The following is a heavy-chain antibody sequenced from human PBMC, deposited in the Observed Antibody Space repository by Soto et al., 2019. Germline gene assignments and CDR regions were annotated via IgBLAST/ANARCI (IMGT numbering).Heavy chain of an antibody. CDR1: GGTFSSYA. CDR3: ARDFSGYCSGGSCQGPHPPYAFDI. CDR2: IIPIFGTA. V-gene: IGHV1-69*13. J-gene: IGHJ3*02. D-gene: IGHD2-15*01. Sequence: SVKVSCKASGGTFSSYAISWVRQAPGQGLEWMGGIIPIFGTANYAQKFQGRVTITADESTSTAYMELSSLRSEDTAVYYCARDFSGYCSGGSCQGPHPPYAFDIWGQGTMVTVSS.